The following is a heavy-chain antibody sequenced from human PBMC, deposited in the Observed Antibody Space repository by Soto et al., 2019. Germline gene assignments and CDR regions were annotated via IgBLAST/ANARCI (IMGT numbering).Heavy chain of an antibody. CDR2: ISAYNGNT. V-gene: IGHV1-18*01. J-gene: IGHJ6*03. CDR3: ARVSLWFGDFYYYYMDV. D-gene: IGHD3-10*01. CDR1: GYTFTSYG. Sequence: ASVKVSCKASGYTFTSYGISWVRQAPGQGLEWMGWISAYNGNTNYAQKLQGRVTMTTDTSTSTAYMELRSLRSDDTAVYYCARVSLWFGDFYYYYMDVWGKGTTVTFSS.